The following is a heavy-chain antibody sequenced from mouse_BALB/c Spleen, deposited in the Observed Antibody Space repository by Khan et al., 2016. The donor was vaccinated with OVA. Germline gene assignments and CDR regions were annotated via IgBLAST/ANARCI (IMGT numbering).Heavy chain of an antibody. Sequence: QIQLVQSGPELKKPGETVKISCRASGYTFTNYGMNWVKQSPGKALKWMGWINTYTGEPTYADDFKGRFAFSLETSASTAYLQINNLKDEDTATYFCARPPYFSYTLDHWGQGTSVTVSS. J-gene: IGHJ4*01. CDR3: ARPPYFSYTLDH. CDR1: GYTFTNYG. CDR2: INTYTGEP. V-gene: IGHV9-3-1*01. D-gene: IGHD2-10*01.